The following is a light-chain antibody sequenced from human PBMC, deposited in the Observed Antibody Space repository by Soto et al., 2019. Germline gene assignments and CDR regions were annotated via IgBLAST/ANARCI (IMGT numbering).Light chain of an antibody. CDR3: QQYVSSVA. CDR2: GAS. CDR1: QSVDSSF. J-gene: IGKJ1*01. V-gene: IGKV3-20*01. Sequence: EIVLTQSPGSLSLSPGERATLSCRASQSVDSSFFAWYQQKPGQAPRLLIYGASNRATGIPDRFSGRGSGTDFTLTITGLDPEHFAVHYFQQYVSSVAFGQGTKVEIK.